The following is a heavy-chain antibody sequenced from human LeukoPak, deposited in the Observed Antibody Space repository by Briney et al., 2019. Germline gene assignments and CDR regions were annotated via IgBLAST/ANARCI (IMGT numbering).Heavy chain of an antibody. V-gene: IGHV3-30*04. CDR3: ARPNHYDFWSGHLTHFDS. CDR2: ISYDGSNK. Sequence: GGSLRLSCAASGFTFSSYAMHWVRQAPGKGLEWVAVISYDGSNKYYADSVKGRFTISRDNSKNTLYLQMNSLRAEDTAVYYCARPNHYDFWSGHLTHFDSGGQGTLVTVSP. CDR1: GFTFSSYA. J-gene: IGHJ4*02. D-gene: IGHD3-3*01.